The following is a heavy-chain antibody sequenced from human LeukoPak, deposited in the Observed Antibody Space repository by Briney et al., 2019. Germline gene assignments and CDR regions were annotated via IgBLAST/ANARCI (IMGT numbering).Heavy chain of an antibody. CDR1: GFTFSRYS. CDR3: ARDYFDSSDYPQKYYHYYKDP. J-gene: IGHJ6*03. V-gene: IGHV3-21*01. Sequence: GGSLRLSYVASGFTFSRYSKNWARQAPGKGLEWVASISSTSTFIYSADSVKGRFTISRDTAKNSSFLQMSRLRADDTAIYYCARDYFDSSDYPQKYYHYYKDPWGKGTTVTVSS. CDR2: ISSTSTFI. D-gene: IGHD3-22*01.